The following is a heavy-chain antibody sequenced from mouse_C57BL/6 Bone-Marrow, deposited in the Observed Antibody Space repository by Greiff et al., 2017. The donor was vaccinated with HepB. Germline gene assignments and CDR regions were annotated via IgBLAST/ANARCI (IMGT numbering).Heavy chain of an antibody. CDR3: ARSVYYGSPWFAY. V-gene: IGHV5-9*01. CDR1: GFTFSSYT. J-gene: IGHJ3*01. Sequence: EVQRVESGGGLVKPGGSLTLSCAASGFTFSSYTMSWVRQTPEKRLEWVATISGGGGNTYYPDSVKGRFTISRDNAKNTLYLQMSSLRSEDTALYYCARSVYYGSPWFAYWGQGTLVTVSA. D-gene: IGHD1-1*01. CDR2: ISGGGGNT.